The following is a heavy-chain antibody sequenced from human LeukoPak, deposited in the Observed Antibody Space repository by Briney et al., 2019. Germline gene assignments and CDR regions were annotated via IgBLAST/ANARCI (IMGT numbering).Heavy chain of an antibody. V-gene: IGHV4-59*08. D-gene: IGHD3-22*01. CDR3: ARHVYYDSGFDY. Sequence: PSETLSLTCTVSGGSISSYYWSWIRQPPGKGLEWIGYIYYSGSTNYNPSLKSRVTISVDTSKNQFSLKLSSVTAADTAVYYCARHVYYDSGFDYRGQGTLVTVSS. J-gene: IGHJ4*02. CDR2: IYYSGST. CDR1: GGSISSYY.